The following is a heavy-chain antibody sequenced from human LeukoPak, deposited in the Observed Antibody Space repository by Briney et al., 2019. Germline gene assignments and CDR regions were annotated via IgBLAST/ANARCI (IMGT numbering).Heavy chain of an antibody. Sequence: SETLSLTCTVSGGSISSYYWSWIRQPPGKGLEWIGYIYYSGSTNYNPSLKSRVTISVDTSKNQFSLKLSSVTAADTAVYYRAGSSSWTPRYFDYWGQGTLVTVSS. CDR3: AGSSSWTPRYFDY. V-gene: IGHV4-59*01. CDR2: IYYSGST. J-gene: IGHJ4*02. CDR1: GGSISSYY. D-gene: IGHD6-13*01.